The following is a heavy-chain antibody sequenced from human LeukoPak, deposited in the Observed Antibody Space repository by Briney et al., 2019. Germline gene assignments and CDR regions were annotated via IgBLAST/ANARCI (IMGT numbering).Heavy chain of an antibody. CDR1: GGSISSSSYY. V-gene: IGHV4-39*07. CDR2: IYYSGST. CDR3: ARGHSSSWHKYYFDY. J-gene: IGHJ4*02. Sequence: SETLSLTCTVSGGSISSSSYYWGWIRQPPGKGLEWIGSIYYSGSTYYNPSLKSRVTISVDTSKNQFSLKLSSVTAADTAVYYCARGHSSSWHKYYFDYWAREPWSPSPQ. D-gene: IGHD6-13*01.